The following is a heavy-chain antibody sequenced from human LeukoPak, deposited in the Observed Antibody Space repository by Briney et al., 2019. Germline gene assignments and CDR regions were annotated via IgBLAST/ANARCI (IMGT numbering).Heavy chain of an antibody. CDR1: LFSFGTYG. CDR3: ARGPSGYYYFED. V-gene: IGHV3-20*04. D-gene: IGHD5-12*01. J-gene: IGHJ4*02. CDR2: INRNGIST. Sequence: PGGSLRLSCAAPLFSFGTYGMTWVRQVPGKGLEWVSGINRNGISTLYADSVKGRFTISRDNAKNSLYLQMNSLRAEDTALYYCARGPSGYYYFEDWGQGTLVTVSS.